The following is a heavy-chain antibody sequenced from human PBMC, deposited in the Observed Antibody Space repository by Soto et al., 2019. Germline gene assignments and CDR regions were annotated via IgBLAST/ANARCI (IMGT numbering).Heavy chain of an antibody. CDR1: GFTFSSYA. Sequence: GGSLRLSCAASGFTFSSYAMSWVRQAPGKGLEWVSAISGSGGSTYYADSVKGRFTISRDNSKNTLYLQMNSLRAEDTAVYYCAKAGYCSGGSCYRPFDYWGQGTLVTSPQ. V-gene: IGHV3-23*01. D-gene: IGHD2-15*01. CDR3: AKAGYCSGGSCYRPFDY. CDR2: ISGSGGST. J-gene: IGHJ4*02.